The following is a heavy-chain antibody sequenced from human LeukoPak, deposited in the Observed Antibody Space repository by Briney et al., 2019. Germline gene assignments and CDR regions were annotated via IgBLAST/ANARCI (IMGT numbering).Heavy chain of an antibody. D-gene: IGHD3-10*01. J-gene: IGHJ4*02. CDR3: VGRALGESHFDY. CDR2: MNPNSGNT. V-gene: IGHV1-8*03. Sequence: ASVKVSCKASGYTFTSYDINWVRQATGQGLEWMGWMNPNSGNTGYVQKFQGRVTITRNTSISTAYMELSSLRSGDTAVYYCVGRALGESHFDYWAREPWSPSPQ. CDR1: GYTFTSYD.